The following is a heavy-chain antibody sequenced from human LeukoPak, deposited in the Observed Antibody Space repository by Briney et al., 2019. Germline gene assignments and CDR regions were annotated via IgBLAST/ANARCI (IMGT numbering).Heavy chain of an antibody. D-gene: IGHD4-17*01. CDR2: ISAGGADT. V-gene: IGHV3-23*01. CDR1: GFTFSSYA. J-gene: IGHJ4*02. CDR3: AKDRSGTTVPTAFDY. Sequence: PGGSLRLSCAASGFTFSSYAMSWVRQAPGKGLEWVSTISAGGADTYYADSVKGRFTISSDNSRNSLYLQMNSLRAEDTAVYYCAKDRSGTTVPTAFDYWGQGTLVTVSS.